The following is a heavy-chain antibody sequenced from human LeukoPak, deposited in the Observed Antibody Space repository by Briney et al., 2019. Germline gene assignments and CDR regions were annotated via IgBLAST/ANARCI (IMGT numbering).Heavy chain of an antibody. CDR2: FDPEDGET. D-gene: IGHD3-22*01. V-gene: IGHV1-24*01. CDR1: GYTLTELS. Sequence: GASVKVSCKVSGYTLTELSMHWVRQAPGKGLEWMGGFDPEDGETIYAQKFQGRVTMTEDTSTDTAYMELSSLRAEDTAVYYCATDRNYYDGTTYYDVFDVWGQGTMVTVSS. J-gene: IGHJ3*01. CDR3: ATDRNYYDGTTYYDVFDV.